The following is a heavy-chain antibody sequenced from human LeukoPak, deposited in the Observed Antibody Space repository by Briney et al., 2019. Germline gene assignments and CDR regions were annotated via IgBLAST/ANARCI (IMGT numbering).Heavy chain of an antibody. CDR1: GVSISSYY. CDR2: INHSGST. CDR3: ARGSNVVVAAGWFDP. V-gene: IGHV4-34*01. D-gene: IGHD2-15*01. J-gene: IGHJ5*02. Sequence: PSETLSLTCTVSGVSISSYYWSWIRQPPGKGLEWIGEINHSGSTNYNPSLKSRVTISVDTSKNQFSLKLSSVTAADTAVYYCARGSNVVVAAGWFDPWGQGTLVTVSS.